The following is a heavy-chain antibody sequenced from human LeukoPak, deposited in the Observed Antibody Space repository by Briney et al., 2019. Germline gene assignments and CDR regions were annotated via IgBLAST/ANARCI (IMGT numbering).Heavy chain of an antibody. Sequence: GGSLRLSCAASGFTFSSYGMHWVRQAPGKGLEWVAFIRYDGSNKYYADSVKGRFTISRDNSKNTLYLQMNSLRAEDTAVYYCARAGRRSRDAFDIWGQGTMVTVSS. J-gene: IGHJ3*02. CDR3: ARAGRRSRDAFDI. CDR2: IRYDGSNK. CDR1: GFTFSSYG. V-gene: IGHV3-30*02.